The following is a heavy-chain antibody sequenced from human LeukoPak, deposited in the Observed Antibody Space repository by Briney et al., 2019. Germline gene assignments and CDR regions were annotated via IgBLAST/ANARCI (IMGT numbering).Heavy chain of an antibody. CDR3: ATSPRYYYDSSGYSWDLDLTGGYFDS. CDR1: RGSVSSHY. D-gene: IGHD3-22*01. CDR2: IYYSGSP. J-gene: IGHJ4*02. V-gene: IGHV4-59*08. Sequence: SETLSLTCTVSRGSVSSHYLSWIRQPPGKGLEWIGYIYYSGSPKYNPSLKSRVIISVDMSKNQFSLKLSSVTAADTAVYYCATSPRYYYDSSGYSWDLDLTGGYFDSWGQGTLVTVSS.